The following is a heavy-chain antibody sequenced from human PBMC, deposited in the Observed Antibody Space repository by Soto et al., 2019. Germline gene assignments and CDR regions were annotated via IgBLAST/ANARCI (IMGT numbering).Heavy chain of an antibody. D-gene: IGHD2-21*01. CDR1: GFTFSSFW. CDR3: VRDLCRLSPDC. CDR2: INKDGSEK. V-gene: IGHV3-7*03. Sequence: GGSLRLSCAASGFTFSSFWMDWVRQAPGKGLEWVANINKDGSEKLYVDSVRGRFTVSRDNAKNSVFLQMDSLRAEDTAVYYCVRDLCRLSPDCWGQGTLVTVSS. J-gene: IGHJ4*02.